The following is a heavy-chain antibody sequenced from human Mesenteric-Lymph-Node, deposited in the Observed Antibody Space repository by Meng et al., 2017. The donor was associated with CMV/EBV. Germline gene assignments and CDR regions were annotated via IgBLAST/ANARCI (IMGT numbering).Heavy chain of an antibody. CDR2: INHSGST. CDR3: ARGSSYDILTGYFDY. Sequence: PQWGSGLFKPSDLRSVKCAVYGGSFSGYYWNWIRQSPEKGLEWIGEINHSGSTTYNPSFTSRIIISVDTSTNQISLNMSSVTAADTAVYYCARGSSYDILTGYFDYWGQGALVTVSS. J-gene: IGHJ4*02. CDR1: GGSFSGYY. V-gene: IGHV4-34*01. D-gene: IGHD3-9*01.